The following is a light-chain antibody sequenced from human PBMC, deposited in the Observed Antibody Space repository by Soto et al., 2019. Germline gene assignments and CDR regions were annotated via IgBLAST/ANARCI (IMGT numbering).Light chain of an antibody. CDR3: MQALQTPWT. CDR1: QILLHSNGYNY. J-gene: IGKJ1*01. V-gene: IGKV2-28*01. CDR2: LGS. Sequence: DIVMTQSPLSRPVTPGEPASISFRSSQILLHSNGYNYLDWYLQKPGQSPQLLIYLGSNRSSGVPDRFSGSGSGTDFTLKISRVEAEDVGVYYCMQALQTPWTFGQGTKVDIK.